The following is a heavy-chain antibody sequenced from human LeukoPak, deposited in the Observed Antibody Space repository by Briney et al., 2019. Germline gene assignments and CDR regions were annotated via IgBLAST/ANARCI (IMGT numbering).Heavy chain of an antibody. CDR3: AKDRILVGATTWFDY. Sequence: GGSLRLSCAASGFTFNSYAMSWVRQAPGKGLAGVSAISGSGGSTHYADSVKGRFTISRDNSKNTLYLHMNSLRAEDTAVYYCAKDRILVGATTWFDYWGQGTLVTVSS. V-gene: IGHV3-23*01. CDR2: ISGSGGST. D-gene: IGHD1-26*01. J-gene: IGHJ4*02. CDR1: GFTFNSYA.